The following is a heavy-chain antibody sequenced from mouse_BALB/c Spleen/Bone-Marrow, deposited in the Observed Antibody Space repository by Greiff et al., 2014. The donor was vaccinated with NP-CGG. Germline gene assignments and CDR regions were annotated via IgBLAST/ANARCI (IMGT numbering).Heavy chain of an antibody. CDR3: ANYYYGYYFDS. Sequence: VQLQQSGAELVKPGASVKLSCTASGFNIKDTYMHWVKQRPEQGLERIGRIDPANGNTKYDPKFQGKATITADTSSNTAYLQLSSLTSEDTAVYYCANYYYGYYFDSWGQGTTLTVSS. J-gene: IGHJ2*01. CDR1: GFNIKDTY. CDR2: IDPANGNT. V-gene: IGHV14-3*02. D-gene: IGHD1-1*01.